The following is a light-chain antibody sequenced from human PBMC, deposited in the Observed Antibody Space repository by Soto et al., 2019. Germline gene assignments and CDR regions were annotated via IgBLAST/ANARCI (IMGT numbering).Light chain of an antibody. CDR2: DAS. J-gene: IGKJ1*01. CDR3: QQYKDGAWT. Sequence: DIQLTQSPSTLSASVGDRVTVTCRASQRIDRYLAWYQQKPGKAPKLLVYDASTLEGGVPSSFSGSGSATEFILTFSSLQPDDFATYYCQQYKDGAWTFGQGTRVEIK. CDR1: QRIDRY. V-gene: IGKV1-5*01.